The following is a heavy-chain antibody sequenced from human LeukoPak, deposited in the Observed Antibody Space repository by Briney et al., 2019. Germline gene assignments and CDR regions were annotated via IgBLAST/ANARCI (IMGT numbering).Heavy chain of an antibody. V-gene: IGHV1-2*02. J-gene: IGHJ3*02. CDR2: INPNSGDT. D-gene: IGHD3-22*01. CDR1: GYIFTGYY. Sequence: ASVKVPCKASGYIFTGYYMHWVRQAPGQGLEWMGWINPNSGDTNYAQKFQGRVTMTRDTSISTAYMELSSLRSEDTAVYYCARVKSYYYDTSDKDAFDIWGQGTMVTVSS. CDR3: ARVKSYYYDTSDKDAFDI.